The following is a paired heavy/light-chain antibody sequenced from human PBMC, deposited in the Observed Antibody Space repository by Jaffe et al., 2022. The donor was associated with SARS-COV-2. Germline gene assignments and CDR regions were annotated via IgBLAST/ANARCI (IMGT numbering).Heavy chain of an antibody. CDR2: IYHRGSAYYT. J-gene: IGHJ3*02. CDR3: ARDAAGITAVHDTIDI. CDR1: GDSINSGYY. V-gene: IGHV4-38-2*02. Sequence: QVQLQESGPRLVKPSETLSLNCTVTGDSINSGYYWGWIRQPPGKGLEWIGTIYHRGSAYYTYYNPSLKSRLTISADTSKNQFSLKLTSVTAADTAVYYCARDAAGITAVHDTIDIWGQGTMVTVSS. D-gene: IGHD6-13*01.
Light chain of an antibody. CDR3: QQYNNWPLYT. CDR2: GAS. V-gene: IGKV3-15*01. Sequence: EMVMTQSPATLSVSPGERATLSCRASQSVTSNLAWYQQKPGQAPRLLIYGASTRATGIPARFSGSGSGTEFTLTISSLQSEDFAVYYCQQYNNWPLYTFGQGTKLEIK. CDR1: QSVTSN. J-gene: IGKJ2*01.